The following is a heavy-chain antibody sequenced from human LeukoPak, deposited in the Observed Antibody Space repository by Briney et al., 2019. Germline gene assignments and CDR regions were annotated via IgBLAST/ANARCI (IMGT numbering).Heavy chain of an antibody. V-gene: IGHV4-39*01. CDR1: GGSISSITYS. D-gene: IGHD1-26*01. J-gene: IGHJ5*02. Sequence: PSETLSLTCTVSGGSISSITYSWGWIRQPPGKGLEWIGSSYSTGNTDYNPSLKSRVSIFVDTSTNQLSLHLSSVTAADTAVYYCARRHSGSYYGKHWFDPWGQGTLVTVSS. CDR3: ARRHSGSYYGKHWFDP. CDR2: SYSTGNT.